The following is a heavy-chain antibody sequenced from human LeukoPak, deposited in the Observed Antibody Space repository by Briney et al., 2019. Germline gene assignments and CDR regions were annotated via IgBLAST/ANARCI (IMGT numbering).Heavy chain of an antibody. CDR3: ARARVIMRRRWFDP. J-gene: IGHJ5*02. D-gene: IGHD3-3*01. Sequence: SETLSLTCAVSGGSFSGYYWSWIRQPPGKGLEWIGEINHSGSTNYNPSLKSRVTISVDTSKNQFSLKLSSVTAADTAVYYCARARVIMRRRWFDPWGQGTLVTVSS. V-gene: IGHV4-34*01. CDR2: INHSGST. CDR1: GGSFSGYY.